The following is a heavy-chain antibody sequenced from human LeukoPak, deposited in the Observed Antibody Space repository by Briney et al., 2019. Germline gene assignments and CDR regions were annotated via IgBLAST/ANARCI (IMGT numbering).Heavy chain of an antibody. Sequence: SETLSLTCTVSGGSISSGSYYWSWIRQPAGKGLEWIGRIYTSGSANYNPSLKSRVTMSLDTSTNQFSLKLSSVTAADTAVYYCAIDSSGYYAAFDIWGQGTMVTVSS. CDR2: IYTSGSA. CDR3: AIDSSGYYAAFDI. V-gene: IGHV4-61*02. D-gene: IGHD3-22*01. CDR1: GGSISSGSYY. J-gene: IGHJ3*02.